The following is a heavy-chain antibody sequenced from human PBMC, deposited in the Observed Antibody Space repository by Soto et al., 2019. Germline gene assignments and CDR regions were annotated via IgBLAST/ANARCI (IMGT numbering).Heavy chain of an antibody. Sequence: GGSLRLSCAASGFTFSSYAMHWVRQAPGKGLEWVAVISYDGSNKYYADSVKGRFTISRDNSKNTLYLQMNSLRAEDTAVYYCARGGIAAAGTPQCDYWGQGTLVTVSS. V-gene: IGHV3-30-3*01. CDR3: ARGGIAAAGTPQCDY. D-gene: IGHD6-13*01. CDR2: ISYDGSNK. CDR1: GFTFSSYA. J-gene: IGHJ4*02.